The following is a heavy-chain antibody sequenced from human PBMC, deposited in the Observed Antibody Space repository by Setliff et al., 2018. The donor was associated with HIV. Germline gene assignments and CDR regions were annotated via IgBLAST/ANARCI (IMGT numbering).Heavy chain of an antibody. J-gene: IGHJ4*02. D-gene: IGHD6-19*01. Sequence: GGSLRLSCAASGFTFSRYWMHWVRQAPGKGLVWVSRINSDGSSTSYADSVKGRFTISRDNAKNTLYLQMNSLRAEDTAVYYCVRDARGGRLVSVYYFDFWGQGTLVTVSS. CDR3: VRDARGGRLVSVYYFDF. CDR1: GFTFSRYW. CDR2: INSDGSST. V-gene: IGHV3-74*01.